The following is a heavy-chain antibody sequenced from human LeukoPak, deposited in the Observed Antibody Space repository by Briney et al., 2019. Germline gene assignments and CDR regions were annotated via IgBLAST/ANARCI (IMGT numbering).Heavy chain of an antibody. V-gene: IGHV4-59*11. Sequence: SETLSLTCIVSGGSISSHYWSWVRQPPGKGLEYIGYIYYSGSTDYNPSLKSRVTISLDTSKNQFSLNLTSVTAADTAVYYCARRSGVLDSRDSRYYFDHWGQGTLVTVSS. CDR1: GGSISSHY. CDR2: IYYSGST. D-gene: IGHD3-22*01. J-gene: IGHJ4*02. CDR3: ARRSGVLDSRDSRYYFDH.